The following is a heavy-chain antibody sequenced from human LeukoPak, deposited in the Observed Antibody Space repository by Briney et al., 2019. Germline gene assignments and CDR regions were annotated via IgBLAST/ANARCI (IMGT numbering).Heavy chain of an antibody. Sequence: ASVKVSCKASGYTFTSYGINWVRQATGQGLEWMGWMNPNSGNTGYAQKFQGRVTITRNTSISTAYMELSSLRSEDTAVYYCARGLLPAAPDYWGQGTLVTVSS. D-gene: IGHD2-2*01. CDR3: ARGLLPAAPDY. CDR1: GYTFTSYG. CDR2: MNPNSGNT. V-gene: IGHV1-8*03. J-gene: IGHJ4*02.